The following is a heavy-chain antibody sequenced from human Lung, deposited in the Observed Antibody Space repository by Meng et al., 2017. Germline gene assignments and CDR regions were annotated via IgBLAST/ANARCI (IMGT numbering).Heavy chain of an antibody. CDR1: GYTFTRHW. CDR2: INPSDGYT. Sequence: QVQLVQSGAEVKNPGASVKVSCKASGYTFTRHWMHWVRQAPGQGLEWMGIINPSDGYTMYEQKFQGRLTMTTDTSTTTAYVELRSLRSDDTAVYYCARYALNGGYWYFDFWGRGTLVTVSS. CDR3: ARYALNGGYWYFDF. J-gene: IGHJ2*01. V-gene: IGHV1-46*01. D-gene: IGHD4-23*01.